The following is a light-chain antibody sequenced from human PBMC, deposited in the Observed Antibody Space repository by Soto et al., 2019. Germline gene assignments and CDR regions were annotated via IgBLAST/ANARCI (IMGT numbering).Light chain of an antibody. CDR1: QVFGSS. Sequence: EIMMTHFPATLSVSPGERATFSFRASQVFGSSLAWYQQKPGQAPRLLIYDASTRATGIPARFSGSGSGTEFSLTISSLQSEDSAVYYCQQYSDWPLTFGQGTKVDIK. V-gene: IGKV3-15*01. J-gene: IGKJ1*01. CDR2: DAS. CDR3: QQYSDWPLT.